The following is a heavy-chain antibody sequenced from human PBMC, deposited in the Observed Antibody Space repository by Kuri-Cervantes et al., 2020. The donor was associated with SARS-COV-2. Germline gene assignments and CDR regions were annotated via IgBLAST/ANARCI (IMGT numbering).Heavy chain of an antibody. CDR3: AKDSGLLWFGELLSRNHFDY. J-gene: IGHJ4*03. CDR2: ISNSGSTI. D-gene: IGHD3-10*01. V-gene: IGHV3-11*01. CDR1: GFTFSDYY. Sequence: GESLKISCAASGFTFSDYYMSWIRQAPGKGLEMVSYISNSGSTINYADSVRGRFTISRDNAKKSLYLLMNSLRAEDTAVYYCAKDSGLLWFGELLSRNHFDYWGQGTTVTVSS.